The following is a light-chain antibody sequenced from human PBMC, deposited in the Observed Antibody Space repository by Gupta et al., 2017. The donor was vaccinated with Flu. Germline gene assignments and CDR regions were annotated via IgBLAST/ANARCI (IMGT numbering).Light chain of an antibody. V-gene: IGLV5-37*01. Sequence: CTLPSDINVRIYNIYWYQQKAGSHHQFLLYVYSDSDKGQGSGVPSRFAGSKDVSANKGSLLISGLQSEDDAAYYCMIWQSDGVVFGGGTKLTVL. CDR2: VYSDSDK. J-gene: IGLJ2*01. CDR3: MIWQSDGVV. CDR1: SDINVRIYN.